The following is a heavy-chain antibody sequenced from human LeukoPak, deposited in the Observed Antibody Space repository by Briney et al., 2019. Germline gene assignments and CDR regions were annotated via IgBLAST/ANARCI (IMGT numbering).Heavy chain of an antibody. Sequence: AGSLRLSCAASGFTFSIFAMTWVRQAPGKGLEWASAISGTGDNTYYADSVKGRFTISRDNSKNTLYLQMNSLRPEDTAIYYCAKDRGYWGQGTLVTVSS. J-gene: IGHJ4*02. V-gene: IGHV3-23*01. CDR2: ISGTGDNT. CDR3: AKDRGY. CDR1: GFTFSIFA.